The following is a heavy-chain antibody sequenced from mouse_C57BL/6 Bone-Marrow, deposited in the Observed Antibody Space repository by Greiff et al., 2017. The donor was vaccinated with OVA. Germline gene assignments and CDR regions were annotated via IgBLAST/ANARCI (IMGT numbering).Heavy chain of an antibody. CDR3: TREKNCYDGIEYAMDY. D-gene: IGHD1-1*01. CDR1: GFTFSSYA. J-gene: IGHJ4*01. CDR2: ISSGGDYI. V-gene: IGHV5-9-1*02. Sequence: EVQLVEPGEGLVKPGGSLKLSCAASGFTFSSYAMSWVRQTPEKRLEWVAYISSGGDYIYYADTLKGQFTITRDNARNTLYLQMSSLKSEDTAMYYCTREKNCYDGIEYAMDYWGQGTSVTVSS.